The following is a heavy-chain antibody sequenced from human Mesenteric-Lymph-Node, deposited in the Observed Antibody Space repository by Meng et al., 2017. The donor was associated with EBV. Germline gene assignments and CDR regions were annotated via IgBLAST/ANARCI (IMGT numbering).Heavy chain of an antibody. V-gene: IGHV4-30-4*01. CDR3: ARGLEVATMSY. CDR1: GGSISIGGYY. CDR2: IYYSGST. D-gene: IGHD5-12*01. Sequence: QVQLQESGPGLVKPPQTLALTCAVSGGSISIGGYYWSWIRQPPGKGREWIGYIYYSGSTYYNPSLKSRVTISVDTSKNQFSLKLSSVTAADTAVYYCARGLEVATMSYWGQGTLVTVSS. J-gene: IGHJ4*02.